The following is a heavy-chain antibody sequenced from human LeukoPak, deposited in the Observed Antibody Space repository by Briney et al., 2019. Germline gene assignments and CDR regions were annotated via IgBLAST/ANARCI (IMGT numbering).Heavy chain of an antibody. CDR2: INPSAGST. CDR1: GYTFTNYY. Sequence: ASVKVSCKASGYTFTNYYMHWVRQAPGQGLEWMGIINPSAGSTSYAQKFQGRVTMTRDTSTSTVYMELSSLRSEDTGVYYCARATYYYDSRGLRIPDYWGQGTLVTVSS. J-gene: IGHJ4*02. V-gene: IGHV1-46*01. D-gene: IGHD3-22*01. CDR3: ARATYYYDSRGLRIPDY.